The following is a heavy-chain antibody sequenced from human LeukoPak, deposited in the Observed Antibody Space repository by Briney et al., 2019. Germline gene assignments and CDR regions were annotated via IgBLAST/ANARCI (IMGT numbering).Heavy chain of an antibody. V-gene: IGHV1-69*13. Sequence: TSVKVSCQASGGTFSSYAISWVRQAPGQGLEWMGGIIPIFGKANYAQKFQGRVTITADESTSTAYMELSSLRSEDTAVYYCAREGPVVVAATGDAFDIWGQGTMVTVSS. CDR1: GGTFSSYA. CDR3: AREGPVVVAATGDAFDI. D-gene: IGHD2-15*01. CDR2: IIPIFGKA. J-gene: IGHJ3*02.